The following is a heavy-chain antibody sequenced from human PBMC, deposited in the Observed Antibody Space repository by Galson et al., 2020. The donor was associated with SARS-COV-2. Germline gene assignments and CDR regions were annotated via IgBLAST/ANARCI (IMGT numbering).Heavy chain of an antibody. D-gene: IGHD1-26*01. CDR3: ARESSGSYYYGMDV. CDR2: ISSSSSYT. Sequence: GESLKISCAASGFTFSDYYMSWIRQAPGKGLEWVSYISSSSSYTNYADSVKGRFTISRDNAKNSLYLQMNSLRAEDTAVYYCARESSGSYYYGMDVWGQGTTVTVSS. V-gene: IGHV3-11*06. J-gene: IGHJ6*02. CDR1: GFTFSDYY.